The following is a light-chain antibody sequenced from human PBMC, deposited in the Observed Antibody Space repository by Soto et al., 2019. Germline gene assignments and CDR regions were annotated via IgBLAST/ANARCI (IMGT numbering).Light chain of an antibody. CDR2: GIS. Sequence: EIVLTQSPGTLSLSPGARAPPSCRARQSVSSNYLAWYQQKPGQAPRLLMYGISRRATGIPDRFSGSGSGTDFTLTITRLEPEDFAVYYCQQYVTSSPRTFGQGTKVDIK. CDR3: QQYVTSSPRT. V-gene: IGKV3-20*01. J-gene: IGKJ1*01. CDR1: QSVSSNY.